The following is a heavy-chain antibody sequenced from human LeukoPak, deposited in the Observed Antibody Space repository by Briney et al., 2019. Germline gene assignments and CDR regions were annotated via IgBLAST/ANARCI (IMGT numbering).Heavy chain of an antibody. CDR1: GYTLTELS. V-gene: IGHV1-24*01. CDR3: ARQEYSSSWYSEYYFDY. CDR2: FDPEDGET. J-gene: IGHJ4*02. Sequence: ASVKVSCKVSGYTLTELSMHWVRQAPGKGLEWMGGFDPEDGETIYAQKFQGRVTMTRDTSISTAYMELSRLRSDDTAVYYCARQEYSSSWYSEYYFDYWGQGTLVTVSS. D-gene: IGHD6-13*01.